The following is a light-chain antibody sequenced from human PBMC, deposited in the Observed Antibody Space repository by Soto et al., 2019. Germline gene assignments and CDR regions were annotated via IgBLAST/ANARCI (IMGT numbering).Light chain of an antibody. CDR3: AAWDDSLIAFGV. CDR1: NSNIGSNS. CDR2: SNN. J-gene: IGLJ3*02. Sequence: QSVLTQPPSASGAPGQRVTISCSGSNSNIGSNSVNWYQQLPGTAPKLLIYSNNQRPSWVPDRFSGSKSGTSASLAISGLQSEDEAEYYCAAWDDSLIAFGVFGGGTKLTVL. V-gene: IGLV1-44*01.